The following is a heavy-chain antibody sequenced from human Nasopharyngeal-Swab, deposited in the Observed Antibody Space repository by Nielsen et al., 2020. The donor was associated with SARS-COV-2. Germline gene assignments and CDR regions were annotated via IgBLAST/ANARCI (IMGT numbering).Heavy chain of an antibody. J-gene: IGHJ6*02. CDR3: ARDRRYYGSGSYSDYYYGMDV. Sequence: WICQPPGKGLEWVSYISSSSSTIYYADSVKGRFTISRDNAKNSLYLQMNSLRAEDTAVYYCARDRRYYGSGSYSDYYYGMDVWGQGTTVTVSS. V-gene: IGHV3-48*04. CDR2: ISSSSSTI. D-gene: IGHD3-10*01.